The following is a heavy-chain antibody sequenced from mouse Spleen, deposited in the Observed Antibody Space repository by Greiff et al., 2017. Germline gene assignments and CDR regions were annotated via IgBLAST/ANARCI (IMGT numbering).Heavy chain of an antibody. V-gene: IGHV2-6-1*01. D-gene: IGHD2-14*01. CDR3: ARHPYYRYETGMDY. Sequence: VMLKETGPGLVAPSQSLSITCTVSGFSLTSYGVHWVRQPPGKGLEWLVVIWSDGSTNYNSALKSRLSISKDNSKSQVFLKMNSLQTDDTAMYYCARHPYYRYETGMDYWGQGTSVTVSS. J-gene: IGHJ4*01. CDR1: GFSLTSYG. CDR2: IWSDGST.